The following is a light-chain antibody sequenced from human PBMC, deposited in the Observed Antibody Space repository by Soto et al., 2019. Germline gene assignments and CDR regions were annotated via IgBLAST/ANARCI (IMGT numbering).Light chain of an antibody. V-gene: IGLV1-47*02. CDR3: SVWDTSLSAWA. J-gene: IGLJ3*02. CDR2: DDT. Sequence: QSVLTQPPSASGTPGQRVTISCSGSSSNIGSNYVYWYQQFPGTTPKLLIFDDTQRASGVPDRVSGSKSGTSASLAISGLRSEDAADYYCSVWDTSLSAWAFGGGIQLTVL. CDR1: SSNIGSNY.